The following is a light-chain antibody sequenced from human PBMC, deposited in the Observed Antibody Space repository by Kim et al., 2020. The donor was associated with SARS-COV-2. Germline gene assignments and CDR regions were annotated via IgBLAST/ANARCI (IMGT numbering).Light chain of an antibody. J-gene: IGLJ2*01. CDR1: KLGDKY. CDR3: QAWDSSTVV. Sequence: VSPGQTASVTCSGDKLGDKYACWYQQKPGQSPVLVIYQDSKRPSGIPERFSGSNSGNTATLTISGTQAMDEADYYCQAWDSSTVVFGGGTKLTVL. V-gene: IGLV3-1*01. CDR2: QDS.